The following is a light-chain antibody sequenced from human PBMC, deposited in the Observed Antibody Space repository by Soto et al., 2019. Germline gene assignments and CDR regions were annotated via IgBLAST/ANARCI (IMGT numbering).Light chain of an antibody. Sequence: EIVLTQSPGTLSLSPGERATLSCRASQSVSSTYLAWYQQKPGQAPRLLIYGASSRVTGIPDRFSGSGSGTDFTLTISRLEPEDFAVYYCQQYGRSPPWTFGQRTKVEIK. CDR2: GAS. J-gene: IGKJ1*01. V-gene: IGKV3-20*01. CDR3: QQYGRSPPWT. CDR1: QSVSSTY.